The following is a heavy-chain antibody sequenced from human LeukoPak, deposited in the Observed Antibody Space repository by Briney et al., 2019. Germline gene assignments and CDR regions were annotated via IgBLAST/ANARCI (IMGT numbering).Heavy chain of an antibody. Sequence: QTGGSLRLSCAASGFTFSSYAMHWVRQAPGKGLEWVAVISYDGSNKYYADSVKGRFTISRDNSKNTLYLQMNSLRAEDTAVYYCAKGGLQYHTDAFDIWGQGTMVTVSS. CDR1: GFTFSSYA. J-gene: IGHJ3*02. CDR2: ISYDGSNK. D-gene: IGHD4-11*01. CDR3: AKGGLQYHTDAFDI. V-gene: IGHV3-30-3*01.